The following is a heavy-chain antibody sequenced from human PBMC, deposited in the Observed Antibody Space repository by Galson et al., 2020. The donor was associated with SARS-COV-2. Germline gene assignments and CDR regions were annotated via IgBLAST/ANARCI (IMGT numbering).Heavy chain of an antibody. J-gene: IGHJ4*02. CDR3: ARIQLVKEGGYFDF. V-gene: IGHV2-26*01. D-gene: IGHD1-1*01. CDR2: ISSNDGK. CDR1: GFSLSNDGMG. Sequence: SGPTLVKPTETLTLTCTVSGFSLSNDGMGVSWIRQPPGKALEWLGHISSNDGKSYSTSLKSRLAIFKDTSKGQVVLTMTDMDPVDTATYYCARIQLVKEGGYFDFWGQGTLVTVSS.